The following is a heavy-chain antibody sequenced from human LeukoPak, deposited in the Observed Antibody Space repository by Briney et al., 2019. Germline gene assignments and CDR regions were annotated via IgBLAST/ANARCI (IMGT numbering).Heavy chain of an antibody. CDR2: IGGSGSSA. CDR3: ARLADFWSGYYSSFYYYYMDV. CDR1: GFTFRSYA. V-gene: IGHV3-23*01. D-gene: IGHD3-3*01. J-gene: IGHJ6*03. Sequence: GGSLRLSCVGTGFTFRSYAMTWIRQAPGKGLEWVADIGGSGSSAFYADSVEGRFTISRDNAKSTLYVEMHSLRVEDTAVYFCARLADFWSGYYSSFYYYYMDVWGKGTAVTVSS.